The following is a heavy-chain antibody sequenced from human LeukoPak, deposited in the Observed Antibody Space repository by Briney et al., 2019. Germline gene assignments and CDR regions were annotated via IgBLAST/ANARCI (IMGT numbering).Heavy chain of an antibody. CDR2: IYYSGST. CDR1: GGSTSSSSYY. Sequence: SETLSLTCTVSGGSTSSSSYYWGWIRQPPGKGLEWIGSIYYSGSTYYNPSLKSRVTISVDTSKNQFSLKLSSVTAADTAVYYCARGGLLFEFDYWGQGTLVTVSS. D-gene: IGHD3-10*01. J-gene: IGHJ4*02. V-gene: IGHV4-39*07. CDR3: ARGGLLFEFDY.